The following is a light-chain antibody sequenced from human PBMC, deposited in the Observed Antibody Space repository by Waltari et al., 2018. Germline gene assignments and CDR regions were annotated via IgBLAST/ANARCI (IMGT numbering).Light chain of an antibody. CDR2: HAS. CDR1: QSVSSY. J-gene: IGKJ4*01. V-gene: IGKV3-11*01. Sequence: EIVLAQSPATLSLSPGERATLSCRTSQSVSSYLAWFQQKPGQAPRLLIYHASNRATGIPARFSGSGSGTDFTLTISSLEPEDSAVYYCQRRSSWPLLTFGGGTKVEIK. CDR3: QRRSSWPLLT.